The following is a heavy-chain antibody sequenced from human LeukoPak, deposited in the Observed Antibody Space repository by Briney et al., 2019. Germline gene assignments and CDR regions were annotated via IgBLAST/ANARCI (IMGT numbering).Heavy chain of an antibody. V-gene: IGHV3-21*01. CDR2: ISSSSSYI. CDR1: GFTFSSYS. Sequence: KAGGSLRLSCAASGFTFSSYSMNWVRQAPGKGLEWVSSISSSSSYIYYADSVKGRFTISRDNAKNSLYLQMNSLRAEDTAVYYCARDGVSMVRGVRVLDYYNYYMGVWGKGTTVTISS. CDR3: ARDGVSMVRGVRVLDYYNYYMGV. J-gene: IGHJ6*03. D-gene: IGHD3-10*01.